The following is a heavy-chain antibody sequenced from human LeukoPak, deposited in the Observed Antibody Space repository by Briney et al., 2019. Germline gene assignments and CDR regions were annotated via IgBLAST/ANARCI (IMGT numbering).Heavy chain of an antibody. CDR1: GGSISSSSYY. J-gene: IGHJ4*02. CDR3: ARDLKGVYFDY. V-gene: IGHV4-39*02. Sequence: PSETLSLTCSVSGGSISSSSYYWGWIRQPPGKGLGWIGSIYYSGSTYYNPSLKSRVTISVDTSKNQFSLKLSSVTAADTAVYYCARDLKGVYFDYWGQGILVTVSS. D-gene: IGHD3-16*01. CDR2: IYYSGST.